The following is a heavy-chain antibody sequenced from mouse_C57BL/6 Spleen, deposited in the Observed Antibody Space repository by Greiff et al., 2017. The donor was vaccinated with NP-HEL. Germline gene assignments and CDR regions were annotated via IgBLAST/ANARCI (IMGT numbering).Heavy chain of an antibody. CDR3: ARAQTAQATFAY. Sequence: EVKVVESGGGLVKPGGSLKLSCAASGFTFSSYAMSWVRQTPEKRLEWVATISDGGSYTYYPDNVKGRFTISRDNAKNNLYLQMSHLKSEDTAMYYCARAQTAQATFAYWGQGTLVTVSA. CDR2: ISDGGSYT. J-gene: IGHJ3*01. D-gene: IGHD3-2*02. CDR1: GFTFSSYA. V-gene: IGHV5-4*03.